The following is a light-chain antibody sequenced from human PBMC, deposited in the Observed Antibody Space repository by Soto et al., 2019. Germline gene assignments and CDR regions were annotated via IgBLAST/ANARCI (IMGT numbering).Light chain of an antibody. J-gene: IGKJ2*01. Sequence: EIVLTQSPGTLSLSPGERATLSCRASQSVTSSYLALYQRKPGQAPRLLIFAASTRATGIPDRFSGSGSGTDFTLTISRLEPEDFALYYCQQYGSTPPTFGQGTKVEIK. CDR1: QSVTSSY. CDR3: QQYGSTPPT. CDR2: AAS. V-gene: IGKV3-20*01.